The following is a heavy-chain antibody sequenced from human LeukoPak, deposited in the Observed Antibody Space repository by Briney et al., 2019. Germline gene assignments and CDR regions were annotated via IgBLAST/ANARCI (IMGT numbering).Heavy chain of an antibody. D-gene: IGHD6-19*01. J-gene: IGHJ4*02. CDR3: ARRAGSSGWFYYFDY. Sequence: GASVKVSCKASGYTFTGYYMHWVRQAPGQGLEWMGWINPNSGGTNYAQKFQGRVTMTRDTSISTVYMELSSLRSEDTAVYYCARRAGSSGWFYYFDYWGQGTLVTVSS. CDR2: INPNSGGT. CDR1: GYTFTGYY. V-gene: IGHV1-2*02.